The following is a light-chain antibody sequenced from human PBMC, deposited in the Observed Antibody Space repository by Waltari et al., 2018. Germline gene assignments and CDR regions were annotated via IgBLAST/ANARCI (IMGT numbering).Light chain of an antibody. Sequence: EIVLTQSPGTLSLSPGERATLSCRASQSIGRYLAWYQQKPDQAPRLLIYGASNRATGIPDRFSGSGSGTDFSLTISRLEPEDFAVYYCQNHERLPATFGQGTKVEIK. CDR3: QNHERLPAT. CDR2: GAS. J-gene: IGKJ1*01. CDR1: QSIGRY. V-gene: IGKV3-20*01.